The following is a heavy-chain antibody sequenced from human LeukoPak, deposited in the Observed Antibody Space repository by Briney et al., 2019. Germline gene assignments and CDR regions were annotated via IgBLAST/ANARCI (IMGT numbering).Heavy chain of an antibody. Sequence: GASVKVSCKASGGTFSSYAISWVRQAPGQGLEWMGGIIPIFGTANYAQKFQGRVTITTDESTSTAYMELRSLRSDDTAVYYCARGTYYDFWSGPDWQHSTPYYFDYWGQGTLVTVSS. V-gene: IGHV1-69*05. D-gene: IGHD3-3*01. CDR1: GGTFSSYA. J-gene: IGHJ4*02. CDR2: IIPIFGTA. CDR3: ARGTYYDFWSGPDWQHSTPYYFDY.